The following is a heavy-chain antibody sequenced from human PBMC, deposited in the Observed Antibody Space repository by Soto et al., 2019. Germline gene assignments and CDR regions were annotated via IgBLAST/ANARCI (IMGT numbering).Heavy chain of an antibody. V-gene: IGHV3-7*05. Sequence: EVQLVESGGGLVQPGGSLRLSCAASGFTFSTYWMTWVRQVPGKGLEWVANIKQDGSQTNYVDSVKGRFTISRDNANNSRYLQMYSLRVEDAAVYYCARDLPPKYGTYWVDAFDFWGQGTVVSVSS. CDR3: ARDLPPKYGTYWVDAFDF. D-gene: IGHD6-6*01. CDR1: GFTFSTYW. CDR2: IKQDGSQT. J-gene: IGHJ3*01.